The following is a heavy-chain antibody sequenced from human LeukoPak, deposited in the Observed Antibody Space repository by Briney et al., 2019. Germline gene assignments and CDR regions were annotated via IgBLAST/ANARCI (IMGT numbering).Heavy chain of an antibody. V-gene: IGHV3-53*01. D-gene: IGHD1-26*01. Sequence: PGGSLRLSCAASGFTVSSNYMSWVRQAPGKGLEWVSVIYSGGSTYYADSVKGRFTISRDNSKNTPYLQMNSLRAEDTAVYYCARDIVGATTDYWGQGTLVTVSS. CDR2: IYSGGST. CDR1: GFTVSSNY. CDR3: ARDIVGATTDY. J-gene: IGHJ4*02.